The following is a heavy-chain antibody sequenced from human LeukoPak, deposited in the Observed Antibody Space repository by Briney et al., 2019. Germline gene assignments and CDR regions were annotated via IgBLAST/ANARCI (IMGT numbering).Heavy chain of an antibody. J-gene: IGHJ6*02. D-gene: IGHD6-13*01. CDR1: GYTFTSYD. CDR3: ARGRSSWYVSYYYYGMDV. V-gene: IGHV1-8*01. Sequence: ASVKVSCKASGYTFTSYDINWVRQATGQGLEWMGWMNPNSGNTGYAQKFQGRVTMTRNTSISTAYMELSSLRSEDTAVYYCARGRSSWYVSYYYYGMDVWGQGTTVTVSS. CDR2: MNPNSGNT.